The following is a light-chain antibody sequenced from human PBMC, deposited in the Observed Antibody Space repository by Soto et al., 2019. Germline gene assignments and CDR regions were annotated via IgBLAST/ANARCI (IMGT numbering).Light chain of an antibody. CDR2: GAS. J-gene: IGKJ4*01. CDR3: QQYGSSHLT. CDR1: QSVSSSY. V-gene: IGKV3-20*01. Sequence: ESVLTQSPGALSLSPGERATLSCRVSQSVSSSYLAWYQQKPGQAPRLLISGASTRATGIPDRFSGSGSGTDFTLTISRLEPEDFAVYYCQQYGSSHLTFGGGTKVDI.